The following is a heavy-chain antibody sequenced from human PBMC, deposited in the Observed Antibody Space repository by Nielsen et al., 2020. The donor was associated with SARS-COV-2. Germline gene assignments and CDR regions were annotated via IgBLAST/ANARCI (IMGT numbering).Heavy chain of an antibody. J-gene: IGHJ4*02. CDR1: GFTFSSYW. V-gene: IGHV3-23*01. Sequence: GESLKISCAASGFTFSSYWMNWVRQAPGKGLEWVSAISGSGGSTYYADSVKGRFTISRDNAKNSLYLQMNSLRAEDTAVYYCATGEYWGQGTLVTVSS. CDR2: ISGSGGST. CDR3: ATGEY.